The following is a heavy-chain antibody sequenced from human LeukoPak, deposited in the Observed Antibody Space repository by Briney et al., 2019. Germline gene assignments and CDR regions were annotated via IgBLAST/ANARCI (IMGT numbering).Heavy chain of an antibody. J-gene: IGHJ4*02. CDR2: IRYDGSNK. D-gene: IGHD6-19*01. Sequence: GGSLRLSCAASGFIFSNYGMHWVRQAPGKGLEWVAFIRYDGSNKYYADSVKGRFTISRDNSKNTLYVQMNSLRAEDTAVYYCAKATGRSSGWLSFDYWGQGTVVTVSS. V-gene: IGHV3-30*02. CDR1: GFIFSNYG. CDR3: AKATGRSSGWLSFDY.